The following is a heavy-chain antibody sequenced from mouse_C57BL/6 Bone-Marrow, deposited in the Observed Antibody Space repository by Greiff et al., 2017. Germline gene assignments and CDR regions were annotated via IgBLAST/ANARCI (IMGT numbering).Heavy chain of an antibody. D-gene: IGHD1-1*01. CDR1: GYTFTSYG. CDR2: IYPRSGNT. Sequence: VQLQESGAELARPGASVKLSCKASGYTFTSYGISWVKQRTGQGLEWIGEIYPRSGNTYYNEKFKGKATLTADKSSSTAYMELRSLTSEDSAVDFCARDYYYGSSDGFAYWGQGTLVTVSA. CDR3: ARDYYYGSSDGFAY. V-gene: IGHV1-81*01. J-gene: IGHJ3*01.